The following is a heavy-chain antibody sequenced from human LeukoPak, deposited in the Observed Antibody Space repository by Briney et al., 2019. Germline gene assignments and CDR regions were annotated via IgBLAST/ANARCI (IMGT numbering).Heavy chain of an antibody. CDR3: ARGDYGDYYFDY. V-gene: IGHV1-69*05. CDR2: IIPIFGTA. J-gene: IGHJ4*02. CDR1: GGTFSSYA. D-gene: IGHD4-17*01. Sequence: SVKLSCKASGGTFSSYAISWVRQAPGQGLEWMGGIIPIFGTANYAQKFQGRVTITTDESTSTAYMELSSLRSEDTAVYYCARGDYGDYYFDYWGQGTLVTVSS.